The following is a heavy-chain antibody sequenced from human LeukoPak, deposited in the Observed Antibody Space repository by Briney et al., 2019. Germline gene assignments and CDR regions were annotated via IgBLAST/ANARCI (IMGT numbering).Heavy chain of an antibody. CDR3: ARAPQGSRGSKGFDY. CDR1: GYPFTNYW. CDR2: IYPGDSDT. V-gene: IGHV5-51*01. Sequence: GESLQISCKGSGYPFTNYWIVWVRPLPGKGLEWMGIIYPGDSDTRYSPSFQGQVTISADKSISTAYLQWSSLKASDTAMYYCARAPQGSRGSKGFDYWGQGTVVSVS. J-gene: IGHJ4*02. D-gene: IGHD2/OR15-2a*01.